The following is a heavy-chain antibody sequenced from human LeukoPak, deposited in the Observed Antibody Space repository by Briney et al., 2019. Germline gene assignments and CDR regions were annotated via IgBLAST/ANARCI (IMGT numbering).Heavy chain of an antibody. CDR1: GYTFTAYC. Sequence: ASVKVSCKVSGYTFTAYCMHWVRQAPEQGLEWMGWINPNSGDTNYAQNFQGRVTMTRDTSISTAYMELSRLRSDDTAVYYCARVLTGDFDYWGQGTLVTVSS. V-gene: IGHV1-2*02. CDR2: INPNSGDT. CDR3: ARVLTGDFDY. J-gene: IGHJ4*02.